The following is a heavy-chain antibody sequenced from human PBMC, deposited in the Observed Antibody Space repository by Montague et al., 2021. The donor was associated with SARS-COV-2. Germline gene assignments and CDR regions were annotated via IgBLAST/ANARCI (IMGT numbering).Heavy chain of an antibody. CDR3: ARQLPSYCATNKCYPYYFDG. Sequence: SETLSLTCTVSGGSISSPDHYWGWIRQSPGKGLEWIGSISYTGRTYYNPSLRSRVSFSMDTSKKHFSLSLSSVTVADTAVYFCARQLPSYCATNKCYPYYFDGWGQGALVTVSS. J-gene: IGHJ4*02. CDR1: GGSISSPDHY. CDR2: ISYTGRT. V-gene: IGHV4-39*01. D-gene: IGHD2-8*01.